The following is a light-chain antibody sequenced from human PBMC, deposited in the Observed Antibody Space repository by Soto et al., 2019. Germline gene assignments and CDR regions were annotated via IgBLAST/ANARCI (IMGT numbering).Light chain of an antibody. CDR1: QSVSNRY. CDR3: QHYALSWT. Sequence: EIVLTQSPGSLSLSPGERATLSCWASQSVSNRYLAWYQQKPGQAPRLLIYGASSRATGIPDRFSGSGSGTDSTLTISRLEHEAFAIYYSQHYALSWTFGQRTKGDIK. V-gene: IGKV3-20*01. J-gene: IGKJ1*01. CDR2: GAS.